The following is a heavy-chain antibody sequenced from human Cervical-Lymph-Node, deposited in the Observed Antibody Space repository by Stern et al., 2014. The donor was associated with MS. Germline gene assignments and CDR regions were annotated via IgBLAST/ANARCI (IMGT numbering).Heavy chain of an antibody. CDR3: ARDSDGGQQLTY. D-gene: IGHD6-13*01. CDR1: GGSISSGGYY. CDR2: IYYSGST. J-gene: IGHJ4*02. Sequence: QVQLVESGPGLVKPSQTLSLTCTVSGGSISSGGYYWSWVRQHPGKGLEWIGCIYYSGSTFYNPSLKSRVSISVDTSDNQFSLNLRSVTAADTAVYYCARDSDGGQQLTYWGQGTLVTVSS. V-gene: IGHV4-31*03.